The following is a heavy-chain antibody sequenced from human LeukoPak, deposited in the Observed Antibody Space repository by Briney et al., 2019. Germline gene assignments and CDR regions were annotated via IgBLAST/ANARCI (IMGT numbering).Heavy chain of an antibody. J-gene: IGHJ3*01. D-gene: IGHD1-14*01. V-gene: IGHV3-74*01. Sequence: GGSLRLSCRASGFTLTNNWMHWVHQVPGKGLEWVSRVNTYGTNTNYADSVRGRFTISRDNAKNTLYLQMDSLRAEDSAIYYCAREFSPEDAFDLWGQGTRVTVSS. CDR3: AREFSPEDAFDL. CDR1: GFTLTNNW. CDR2: VNTYGTNT.